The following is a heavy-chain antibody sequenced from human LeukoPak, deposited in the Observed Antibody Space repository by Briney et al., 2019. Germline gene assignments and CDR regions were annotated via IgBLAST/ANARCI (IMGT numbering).Heavy chain of an antibody. CDR3: ARPGIVGAPGYFDY. CDR1: GGSISSSSYY. J-gene: IGHJ4*02. V-gene: IGHV4-39*01. Sequence: KPSETLSLICTVSGGSISSSSYYWGWIRQPPGKGLEWFGRIYYSGSTYYHPSLKSRATISVDTSKNQFSLKLRSVTAADTAVYYCARPGIVGAPGYFDYWGQGTLVTVSS. CDR2: IYYSGST. D-gene: IGHD1-26*01.